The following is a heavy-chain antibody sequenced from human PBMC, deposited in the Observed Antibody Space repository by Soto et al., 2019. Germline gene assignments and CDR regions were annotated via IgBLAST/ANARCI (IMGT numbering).Heavy chain of an antibody. J-gene: IGHJ5*02. V-gene: IGHV3-74*01. CDR3: AREGGSLNWFDP. D-gene: IGHD1-26*01. Sequence: GSLRLSCAASGFTFSTYWMHWVRQVPGEGLVWVSRINTDASSTSYADSVKGRFTISRDNAKNSLYLQMNSLRVEDTAVYYCAREGGSLNWFDPWGQGTLVTVSS. CDR2: INTDASST. CDR1: GFTFSTYW.